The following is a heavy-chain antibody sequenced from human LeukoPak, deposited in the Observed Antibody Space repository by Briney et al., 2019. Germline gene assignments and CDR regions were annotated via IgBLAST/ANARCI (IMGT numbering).Heavy chain of an antibody. CDR3: ARLSLQRSLDY. CDR2: IYHSGST. J-gene: IGHJ4*02. V-gene: IGHV4-38-2*01. D-gene: IGHD5-24*01. Sequence: PSETLSLTCAVSGYSISSGYHWGWIRQPPGKGLEWIGSIYHSGSTYHNPSLKSRVTISVDTAKNQFSLNLSSVTAADTAVYYCARLSLQRSLDYWGQGTLVTVSS. CDR1: GYSISSGYH.